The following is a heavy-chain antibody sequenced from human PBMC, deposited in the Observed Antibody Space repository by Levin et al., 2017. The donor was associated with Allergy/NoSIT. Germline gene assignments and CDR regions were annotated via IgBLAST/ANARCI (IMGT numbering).Heavy chain of an antibody. CDR3: ARGGCSATSCLDY. Sequence: CAASGFTFSSYYMHWVRQAPGKGLAWVSNIHTDTSVTNYADSVKGRFTISRDNAKNTLYLQMNSLRAEDTAVYYCARGGCSATSCLDYWGQGTLVTVSS. J-gene: IGHJ4*02. CDR1: GFTFSSYY. D-gene: IGHD2-15*01. V-gene: IGHV3-74*01. CDR2: IHTDTSVT.